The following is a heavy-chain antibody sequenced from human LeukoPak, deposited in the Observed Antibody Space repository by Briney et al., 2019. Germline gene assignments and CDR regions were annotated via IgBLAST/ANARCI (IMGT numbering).Heavy chain of an antibody. CDR3: ARVGYSSGWYSRAFWY. V-gene: IGHV1-8*01. Sequence: ASVKVSCKASGYTFTSYDINWVRQATGQGLEWMGWMNPNSGNTGYAQKFQGRVTMTRNTSISTAYMELSSLRSEDTAVYYCARVGYSSGWYSRAFWYWSQGTLVTVSS. CDR1: GYTFTSYD. D-gene: IGHD6-19*01. J-gene: IGHJ4*02. CDR2: MNPNSGNT.